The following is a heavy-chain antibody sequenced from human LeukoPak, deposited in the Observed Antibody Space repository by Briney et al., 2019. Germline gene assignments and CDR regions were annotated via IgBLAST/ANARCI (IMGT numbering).Heavy chain of an antibody. CDR3: ARVEVDSSGPHFDY. V-gene: IGHV1-2*02. CDR1: GYTFTGYY. Sequence: ASVKVSCKASGYTFTGYYMHWVRQAPGQGLEWMGWINPNSGGTNYAQKFQGRVTMTRDTSISTAYMELSRLRSDDTAVYYCARVEVDSSGPHFDYWGQGTLVTVSS. CDR2: INPNSGGT. D-gene: IGHD3-22*01. J-gene: IGHJ4*02.